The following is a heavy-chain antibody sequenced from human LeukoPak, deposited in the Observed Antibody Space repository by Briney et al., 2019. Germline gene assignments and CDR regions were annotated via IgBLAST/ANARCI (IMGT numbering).Heavy chain of an antibody. Sequence: GGSLRLSCAASGFTFSGYAMHWVRQAPGKGLEWVAVISYDGSNKYYADSLKGRFTISRDISKNTLSLQMNSLRAEDTALYYCARSLHYYGSGSYRVGYGMDVWGQGTTVTVSS. V-gene: IGHV3-30-3*01. CDR2: ISYDGSNK. CDR3: ARSLHYYGSGSYRVGYGMDV. D-gene: IGHD3-10*01. J-gene: IGHJ6*02. CDR1: GFTFSGYA.